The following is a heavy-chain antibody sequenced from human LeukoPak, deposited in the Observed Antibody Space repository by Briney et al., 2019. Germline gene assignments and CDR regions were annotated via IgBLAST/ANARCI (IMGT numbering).Heavy chain of an antibody. CDR1: GFIYSHYG. Sequence: GGSLRLSCAASGFIYSHYGMHWVRQAPGKGLEWVAVIWSDGTNGFYAGSVKGRFTISRDNSQRTLFLQMNSLRVEDTAMYYCVRDAQRGFDYSNSLRYWGHGTLVTVSS. V-gene: IGHV3-33*08. D-gene: IGHD4-11*01. CDR2: IWSDGTNG. CDR3: VRDAQRGFDYSNSLRY. J-gene: IGHJ4*01.